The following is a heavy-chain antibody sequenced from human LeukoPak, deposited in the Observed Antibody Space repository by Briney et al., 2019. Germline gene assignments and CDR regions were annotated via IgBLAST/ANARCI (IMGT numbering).Heavy chain of an antibody. J-gene: IGHJ6*03. CDR2: IYASGTT. CDR3: ARGAYYYYYMDV. CDR1: GGSISSGSYY. V-gene: IGHV4-61*02. Sequence: SETLSLTCTVSGGSISSGSYYWNCIRQPAGKGLECIGRIYASGTTNYNPSLKSRVTISVDTSKNQFSLKLSSVTAADTAVYYCARGAYYYYYMDVWGKGTTVTVSS.